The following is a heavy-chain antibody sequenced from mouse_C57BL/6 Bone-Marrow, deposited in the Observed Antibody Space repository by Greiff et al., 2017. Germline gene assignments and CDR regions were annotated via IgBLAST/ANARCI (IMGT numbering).Heavy chain of an antibody. D-gene: IGHD1-1*01. Sequence: QVQLKQSGAELVKPGASVKLSCKASGYTFTSYWMHWVKQRPGQGLEWIGMIHPNSGSTNYNEKFKSKATLTVDKSSSTAYMQLSSLTSEDSAVYYCARSLYYGSSFSPFAYWGQGTLVTVSA. CDR1: GYTFTSYW. J-gene: IGHJ3*01. V-gene: IGHV1-64*01. CDR2: IHPNSGST. CDR3: ARSLYYGSSFSPFAY.